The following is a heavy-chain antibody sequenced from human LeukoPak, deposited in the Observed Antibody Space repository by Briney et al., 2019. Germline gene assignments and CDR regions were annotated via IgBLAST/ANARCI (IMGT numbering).Heavy chain of an antibody. CDR2: IYYSGST. D-gene: IGHD1-1*01. CDR1: GGSISSSSYY. J-gene: IGHJ5*02. V-gene: IGHV4-39*01. Sequence: PSETLSLTCTVSGGSISSSSYYWGWLRQPPGKGLEWIGRIYYSGSTYYNPSLKRRVTISVDTSKHQFSLKLCSVTAADTAVYYCARHPRGWNLWFDPWGQGTLVTVSS. CDR3: ARHPRGWNLWFDP.